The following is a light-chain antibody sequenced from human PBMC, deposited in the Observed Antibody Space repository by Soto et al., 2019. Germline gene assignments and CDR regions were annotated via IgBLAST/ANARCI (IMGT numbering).Light chain of an antibody. V-gene: IGKV3-11*01. CDR3: QQRSNSFT. J-gene: IGKJ5*01. CDR2: DAS. Sequence: EIVLTQSPATLSLSPGERATLSCRASQSVNTYLAWYQQKPGQPPRLLIYDASTRAPGIPARFSGSGSGTDFTLTIRGLEPEDFVVYYCQQRSNSFTFGQGTRLDIK. CDR1: QSVNTY.